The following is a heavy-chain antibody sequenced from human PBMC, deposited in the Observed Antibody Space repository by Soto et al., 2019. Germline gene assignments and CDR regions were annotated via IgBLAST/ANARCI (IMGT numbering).Heavy chain of an antibody. V-gene: IGHV1-2*02. D-gene: IGHD3-10*01. Sequence: ASVKVSCKASGYTFTGYYMHWVRQAPGQGLEWMGWINPNSGGTNYAQKFQGRVTMTRDTSISTVYMELSRLRFDDTAVYYCARVIRGAYYNSPLDTWGQGTVVTV. CDR3: ARVIRGAYYNSPLDT. J-gene: IGHJ5*02. CDR1: GYTFTGYY. CDR2: INPNSGGT.